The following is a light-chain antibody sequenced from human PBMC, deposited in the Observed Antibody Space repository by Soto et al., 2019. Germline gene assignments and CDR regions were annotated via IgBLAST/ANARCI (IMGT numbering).Light chain of an antibody. J-gene: IGLJ2*01. Sequence: QTVVTQEPSLTVSPGGTVTLTCGSSTGTVTSGHYPYWFQQKPGQAPRTLIYDTNNKHSWTPDRFSGSLLGDKAALTLSGAQPEDEADYYCLLSYNDARYVLFGGGTKVTVL. CDR2: DTN. CDR3: LLSYNDARYVL. CDR1: TGTVTSGHY. V-gene: IGLV7-46*01.